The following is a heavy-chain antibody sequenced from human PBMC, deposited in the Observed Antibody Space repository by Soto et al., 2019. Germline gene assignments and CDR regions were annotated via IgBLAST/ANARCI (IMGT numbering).Heavy chain of an antibody. Sequence: QVQLQQWGAGLLKPLETLSLTCAVYGGSFRGYYWSGIRQPPGKGLEWIGEINHSGSTNYNPSLKSRVTISVDTSKNQFSLKLSSVTAADTAVYYCARNRRGYGSGSYLPIYYYYGMDVWGQGTTVTVSS. CDR2: INHSGST. CDR3: ARNRRGYGSGSYLPIYYYYGMDV. J-gene: IGHJ6*02. CDR1: GGSFRGYY. V-gene: IGHV4-34*01. D-gene: IGHD3-10*01.